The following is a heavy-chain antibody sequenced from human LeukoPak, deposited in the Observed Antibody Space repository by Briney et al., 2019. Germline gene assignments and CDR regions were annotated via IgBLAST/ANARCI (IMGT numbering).Heavy chain of an antibody. D-gene: IGHD4-11*01. CDR3: ARGTPTTRDFDY. J-gene: IGHJ4*02. V-gene: IGHV3-21*01. CDR1: GFTFSSYN. CDR2: ISSSSNYI. Sequence: GGSLRLSCVASGFTFSSYNMNWVRQAPGKGLEWVSFISSSSNYIYYADSVKGRFTISRDNAKNSLLLQMNSLRAEDTAVYYCARGTPTTRDFDYWGQGTLVTVSS.